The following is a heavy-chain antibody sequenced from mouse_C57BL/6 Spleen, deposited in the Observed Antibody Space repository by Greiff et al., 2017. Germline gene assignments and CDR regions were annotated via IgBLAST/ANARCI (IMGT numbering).Heavy chain of an antibody. D-gene: IGHD2-2*01. CDR3: ARSTMVTTHFDY. Sequence: EVKLMESGGGLVQPGGSLSLSCAASGFTFTDYYMSWVRQPPGKALEWLGFIRNKANGYTTEYSASVKGRFTISRDNSQSILYLQMNALRAEDSATYYCARSTMVTTHFDYWGQGTTLTVSS. CDR2: IRNKANGYTT. V-gene: IGHV7-3*01. CDR1: GFTFTDYY. J-gene: IGHJ2*01.